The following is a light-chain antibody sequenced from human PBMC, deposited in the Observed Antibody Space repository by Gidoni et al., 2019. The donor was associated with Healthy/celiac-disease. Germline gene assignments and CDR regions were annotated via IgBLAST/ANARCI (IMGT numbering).Light chain of an antibody. Sequence: SSELTQYPAVSVALGQTVRITCQGDSLRSYYASWYQQKPGQAPVRVMYGKNNRPSGIPDRFSGSSSGNTASLTITGAQVEDEADYYCNSRDSSGNQVVFGGGTKLTVL. CDR1: SLRSYY. V-gene: IGLV3-19*01. J-gene: IGLJ2*01. CDR2: GKN. CDR3: NSRDSSGNQVV.